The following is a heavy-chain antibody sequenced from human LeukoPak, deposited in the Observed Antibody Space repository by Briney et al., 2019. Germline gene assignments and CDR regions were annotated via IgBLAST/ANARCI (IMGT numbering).Heavy chain of an antibody. J-gene: IGHJ5*02. V-gene: IGHV4-34*01. CDR3: ARWVERPLSWFDP. Sequence: SETLSLTCAVYGGSFSGYYWSWIRQPPGKGLEWIGEINHSGSTNYNPSLKSRVTISVDTSKNQFSLKLSSVTAADTAVYYCARWVERPLSWFDPWGQGTLVTVSS. D-gene: IGHD1-1*01. CDR1: GGSFSGYY. CDR2: INHSGST.